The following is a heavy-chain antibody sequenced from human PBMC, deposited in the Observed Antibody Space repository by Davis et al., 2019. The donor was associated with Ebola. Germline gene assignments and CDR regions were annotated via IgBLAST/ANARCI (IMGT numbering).Heavy chain of an antibody. CDR2: ISSDSSTI. V-gene: IGHV3-48*02. CDR3: ARGIGGGSSCFDY. J-gene: IGHJ4*02. Sequence: GESLKISCTASGLTLSSYSMNWVRQAPGKGLEWVSYISSDSSTIYYAESVRGRFTVSRDNAKNSLYLQMNSLRDEDTAVYYCARGIGGGSSCFDYWARESWSPSPQ. CDR1: GLTLSSYS. D-gene: IGHD6-13*01.